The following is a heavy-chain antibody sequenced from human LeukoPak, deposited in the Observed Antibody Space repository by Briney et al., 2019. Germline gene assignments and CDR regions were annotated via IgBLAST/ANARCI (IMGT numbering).Heavy chain of an antibody. CDR3: ARDAQYYDFWSGYYTNWFYP. V-gene: IGHV1-69*05. J-gene: IGHJ5*02. D-gene: IGHD3-3*01. CDR1: GGTFSSYA. Sequence: SVKVSCKASGGTFSSYAISWVRQAPGQGLEWMRGIIPIFGTANYAQKFQGRVTITTDESTSTAYMELSSLRSEDTAVYYCARDAQYYDFWSGYYTNWFYPWGQGTLVTVSS. CDR2: IIPIFGTA.